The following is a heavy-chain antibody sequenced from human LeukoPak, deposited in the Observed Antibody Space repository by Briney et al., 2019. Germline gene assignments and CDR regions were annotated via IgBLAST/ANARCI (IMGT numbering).Heavy chain of an antibody. CDR1: GFTFTAYT. CDR3: TRDLEY. V-gene: IGHV3-48*01. CDR2: IDYGGSVT. Sequence: GGSLRLSCSASGFTFTAYTMTWVRQAPGKGPEWVSYIDYGGSVTHYADSVKGRFTISRDNAENSLYLQMNSLRVEDTAVYCCTRDLEYWSQGVQVTVSS. J-gene: IGHJ4*02.